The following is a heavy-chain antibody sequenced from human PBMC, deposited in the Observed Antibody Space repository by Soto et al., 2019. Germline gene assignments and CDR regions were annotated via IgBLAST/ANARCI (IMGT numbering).Heavy chain of an antibody. Sequence: QVQLVQSGAEVKRPGASVKVSCKASGYTFTTYYMHWVRQAPGQGLEWLGIINPNGGSTTYAQKVQGRVTMTRDTSTGTVYLELSSLRSEDTAVYYCARAGYCSGGTCFHGNCDYWGQGTLVTVSA. J-gene: IGHJ4*02. V-gene: IGHV1-46*01. CDR1: GYTFTTYY. CDR2: INPNGGST. CDR3: ARAGYCSGGTCFHGNCDY. D-gene: IGHD2-15*01.